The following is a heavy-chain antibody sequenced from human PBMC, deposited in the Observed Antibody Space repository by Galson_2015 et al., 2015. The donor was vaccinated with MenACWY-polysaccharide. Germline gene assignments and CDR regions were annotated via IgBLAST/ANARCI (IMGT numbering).Heavy chain of an antibody. D-gene: IGHD2-15*01. V-gene: IGHV3-23*01. J-gene: IGHJ6*02. CDR3: AKRARVVVAVWYGMDV. Sequence: SLRLSCAASGFTFSSYAMSWVRQAPGQGLEWVSAITGSGGSTCYVDSVKGRFTISRDNSNNALYLQMNGLRAEDTAVYYCAKRARVVVAVWYGMDVWGQGTTVTVSS. CDR1: GFTFSSYA. CDR2: ITGSGGST.